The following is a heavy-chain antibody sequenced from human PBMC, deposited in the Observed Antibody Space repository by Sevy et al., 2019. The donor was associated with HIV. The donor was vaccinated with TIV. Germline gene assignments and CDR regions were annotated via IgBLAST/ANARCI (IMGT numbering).Heavy chain of an antibody. D-gene: IGHD3-3*01. CDR3: TTESYELWSGSYGMDV. V-gene: IGHV3-15*01. J-gene: IGHJ6*02. CDR1: GFTVSDNY. Sequence: GGSLRLSCAASGFTVSDNYMSWVRQAPGKGLEWVGRIKSKTDGGTTDYAAPVKGRFTISRDDSKNTLYLQMNSLKTEDTAVYYCTTESYELWSGSYGMDVWGQGTTVTVSS. CDR2: IKSKTDGGTT.